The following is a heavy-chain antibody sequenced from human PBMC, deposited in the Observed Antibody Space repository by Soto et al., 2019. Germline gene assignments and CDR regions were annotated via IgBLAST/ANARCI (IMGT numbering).Heavy chain of an antibody. Sequence: ASLKVCCKSPGDTFTSYDINWVRQATGQGLEWMGWMNPNSGNTGYAQKFQGRVTMTRNTSISTAYMELSSLRSEDTAVYYCASFAAVAGTDAFDIWGQGTMVTVSS. J-gene: IGHJ3*02. CDR2: MNPNSGNT. CDR3: ASFAAVAGTDAFDI. D-gene: IGHD6-19*01. CDR1: GDTFTSYD. V-gene: IGHV1-8*01.